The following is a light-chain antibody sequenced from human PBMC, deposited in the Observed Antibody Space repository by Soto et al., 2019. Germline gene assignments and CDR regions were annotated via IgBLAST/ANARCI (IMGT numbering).Light chain of an antibody. CDR1: SSDVGGYEY. Sequence: QSVLTQPRSVSGSPGQSVTISCTGTSSDVGGYEYVSWYQQHPGKAPKLMIYNVIKRPSGVPDRFSASKSGNTASLTISGLQADDEADYYCSSYAASSILFGGGTKLTVL. CDR3: SSYAASSIL. CDR2: NVI. J-gene: IGLJ2*01. V-gene: IGLV2-11*01.